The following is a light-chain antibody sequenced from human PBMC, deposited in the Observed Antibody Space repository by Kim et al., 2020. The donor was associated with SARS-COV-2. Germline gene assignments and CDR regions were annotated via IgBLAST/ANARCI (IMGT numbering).Light chain of an antibody. J-gene: IGKJ1*01. V-gene: IGKV2-30*02. Sequence: DVVLSQSPLSLPVTLGQPASISCRSSQSLVHSDGNTYLNWYQQRPGQSPRRLIYKASNRDSGVPDRFSGSGSGTDFTLKISRLEAEDVGVYYCMQGTHWPWTFGQGTKVDIK. CDR3: MQGTHWPWT. CDR2: KAS. CDR1: QSLVHSDGNTY.